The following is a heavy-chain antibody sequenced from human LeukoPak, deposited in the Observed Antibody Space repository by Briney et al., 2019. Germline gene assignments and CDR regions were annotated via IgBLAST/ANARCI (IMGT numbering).Heavy chain of an antibody. CDR1: GYTFTSYG. Sequence: ASVTVSCKASGYTFTSYGISWVRQAPGQGLEWMGWISAYNGNTNYAQKLQGRVTMTTDTSTSTAYMELRSLRSDDTAVYYCARDGREWELLRYYYGMDVWGQGTTVTVSS. D-gene: IGHD1-26*01. CDR2: ISAYNGNT. J-gene: IGHJ6*02. CDR3: ARDGREWELLRYYYGMDV. V-gene: IGHV1-18*01.